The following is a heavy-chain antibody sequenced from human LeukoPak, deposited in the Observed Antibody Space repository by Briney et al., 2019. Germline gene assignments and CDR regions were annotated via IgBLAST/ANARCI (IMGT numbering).Heavy chain of an antibody. Sequence: GGSLRLSRAASGFTFSSYSMNWVRQAPGKGLEWVSYISSSSSTIYYADSVKGRFTISRDNAKNSLYLQMNSLRAEDTAVYYCARDHLYCSGGSCYFDYWGQGTLVTVSS. CDR2: ISSSSSTI. D-gene: IGHD2-15*01. CDR3: ARDHLYCSGGSCYFDY. CDR1: GFTFSSYS. V-gene: IGHV3-48*01. J-gene: IGHJ4*02.